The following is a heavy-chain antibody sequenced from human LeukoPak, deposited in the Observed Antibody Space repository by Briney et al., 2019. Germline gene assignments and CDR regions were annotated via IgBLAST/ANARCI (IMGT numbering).Heavy chain of an antibody. J-gene: IGHJ4*02. Sequence: ASVKVSCKASGYTFTSYDINWVRQATGQGLEWMGWMNPNSGNTGYAQKFQGRVTMTRNTSISTAYMELSSLRSEDTAVYYCARGRTFGGVIVTDYWGQGTLVTVSS. D-gene: IGHD3-16*02. CDR1: GYTFTSYD. CDR3: ARGRTFGGVIVTDY. CDR2: MNPNSGNT. V-gene: IGHV1-8*01.